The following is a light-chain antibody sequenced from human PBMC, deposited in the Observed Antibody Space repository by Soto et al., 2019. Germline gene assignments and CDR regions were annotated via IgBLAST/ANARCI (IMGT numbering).Light chain of an antibody. V-gene: IGKV1-16*01. J-gene: IGKJ4*01. CDR2: TAS. Sequence: DIPMTQSPSSLSASVGDSVTITCRASQGINKFLAWFQQKPGTAPKSLISTASRLQSGVPSRFSGRGSGTHFTLTINNLQPEDFATYYCQQYESFPLTFGGGTRVEIK. CDR1: QGINKF. CDR3: QQYESFPLT.